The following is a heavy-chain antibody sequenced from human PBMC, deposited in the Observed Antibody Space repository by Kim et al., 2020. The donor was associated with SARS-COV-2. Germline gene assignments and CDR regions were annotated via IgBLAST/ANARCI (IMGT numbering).Heavy chain of an antibody. D-gene: IGHD2-2*01. V-gene: IGHV4-4*07. CDR1: GGSISSYY. CDR3: ARVHPAGYQLFPRLDP. J-gene: IGHJ5*02. CDR2: IYTSGST. Sequence: SETLSLTCTVSGGSISSYYWSWIRQPAGKGLEWIGRIYTSGSTNYNPSLKSRVTMSVDTSKNQFSLKLSSVTAADTAVYYCARVHPAGYQLFPRLDPWGQGTLVTVSS.